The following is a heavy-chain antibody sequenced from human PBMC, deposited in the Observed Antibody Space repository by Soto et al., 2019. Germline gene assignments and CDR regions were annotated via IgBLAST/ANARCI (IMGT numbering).Heavy chain of an antibody. CDR1: GFTFSNAW. V-gene: IGHV3-15*01. J-gene: IGHJ6*02. CDR2: IKSKTDGGTT. CDR3: TTEDLVRGPYYYSYGMDV. Sequence: GGSLRLSCAASGFTFSNAWMSWVRQAPGKGLEWVGRIKSKTDGGTTDYAAPVKGRFTISRDDSKNTLYLQMNSLKTEDTAVYYCTTEDLVRGPYYYSYGMDVWGQGTTVTVSS. D-gene: IGHD3-10*01.